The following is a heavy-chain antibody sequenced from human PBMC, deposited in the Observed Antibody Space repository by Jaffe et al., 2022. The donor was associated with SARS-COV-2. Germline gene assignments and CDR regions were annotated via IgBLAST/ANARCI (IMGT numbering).Heavy chain of an antibody. J-gene: IGHJ6*02. V-gene: IGHV3-30*18. D-gene: IGHD3-9*01. CDR2: ISYDGSNK. CDR3: AKDGEEAGRGILTGYYTNGGDYYGMDV. CDR1: GFTFSSYG. Sequence: QVQLVESGGGVVQPGRSLRLSCAASGFTFSSYGMHWVRQAPGKGLEWVAVISYDGSNKYYADSVKGRFTISRDNSKNTLYLQMNSLRAEDTAVYYCAKDGEEAGRGILTGYYTNGGDYYGMDVWGQGTTVTVSS.